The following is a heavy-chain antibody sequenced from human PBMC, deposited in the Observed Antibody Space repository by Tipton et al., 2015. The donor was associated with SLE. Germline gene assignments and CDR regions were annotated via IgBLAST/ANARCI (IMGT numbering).Heavy chain of an antibody. V-gene: IGHV1-18*01. CDR2: ISTYNGNT. CDR1: GYTFTSHS. D-gene: IGHD1-26*01. Sequence: QVQLVQSGAEVKEPGASVKVSCKASGYTFTSHSISWVRQAPGQGLEWMGWISTYNGNTNYAQNFQGRVTMTTDTSTSTAYMELRSLRSDDTAVYYCARGVMGAPRMDVWGQGTTVTVSS. CDR3: ARGVMGAPRMDV. J-gene: IGHJ6*02.